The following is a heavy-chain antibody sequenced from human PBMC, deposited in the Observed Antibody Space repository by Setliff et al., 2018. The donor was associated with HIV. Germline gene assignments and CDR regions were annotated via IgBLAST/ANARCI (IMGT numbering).Heavy chain of an antibody. CDR2: ILGIFGTT. Sequence: GASVKVSCKTSGDAFNSNAISWVRQAPGQGLEWMGGILGIFGTTYYAQKFQGRVTMTRDTSTSTVYMELSSLRSEDTAVYYCARGERITIFGVVLGTDYWGQGTLVTVSS. V-gene: IGHV1-69*05. CDR3: ARGERITIFGVVLGTDY. J-gene: IGHJ4*02. CDR1: GDAFNSNA. D-gene: IGHD3-3*01.